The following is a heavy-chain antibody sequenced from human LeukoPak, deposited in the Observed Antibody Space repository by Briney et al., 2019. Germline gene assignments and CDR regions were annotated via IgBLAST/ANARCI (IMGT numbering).Heavy chain of an antibody. Sequence: TTGGSLRLSCAASGFTFSSYSMNWVRQAPGKGLEWVSSISSSSSYIYYADSVKGRFTISRDNAKNSLYLQMNSLRAEDTAVYYCARDLDRYYDFWSAPHYYYYMDVWGKGTTVTVSS. CDR2: ISSSSSYI. D-gene: IGHD3-3*01. CDR1: GFTFSSYS. V-gene: IGHV3-21*01. CDR3: ARDLDRYYDFWSAPHYYYYMDV. J-gene: IGHJ6*03.